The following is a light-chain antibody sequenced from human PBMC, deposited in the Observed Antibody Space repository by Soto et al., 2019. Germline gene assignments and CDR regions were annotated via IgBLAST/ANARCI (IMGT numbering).Light chain of an antibody. CDR1: QSVSSY. J-gene: IGKJ2*01. V-gene: IGKV3-15*01. CDR3: QQSYTTVYT. Sequence: EIVLTQSPATLSLSPGERATLSCRASQSVSSYLAWYQQKPGQAPRLLIYGASTRATGIPARFSGSGSGTEFTLTISSLQPEDSATYFCQQSYTTVYTFGRGTKVDIK. CDR2: GAS.